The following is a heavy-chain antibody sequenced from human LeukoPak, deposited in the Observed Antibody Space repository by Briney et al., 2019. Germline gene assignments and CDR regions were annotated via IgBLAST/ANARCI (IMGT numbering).Heavy chain of an antibody. D-gene: IGHD3-16*01. V-gene: IGHV3-11*05. CDR3: VRGHTLLTD. J-gene: IGHJ4*02. CDR1: GFTFSDSY. Sequence: GGSLRLSCAASGFTFSDSYMSWIRQAPGKGLECVSYISSTSSYTNYADSVKGRFTISRDNAKSSLYVQMNSPRAEDTAVYYCVRGHTLLTDWGQGTLVTVSS. CDR2: ISSTSSYT.